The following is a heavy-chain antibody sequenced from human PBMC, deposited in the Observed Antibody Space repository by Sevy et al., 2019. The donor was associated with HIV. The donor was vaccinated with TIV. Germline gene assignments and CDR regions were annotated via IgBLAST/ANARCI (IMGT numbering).Heavy chain of an antibody. J-gene: IGHJ5*02. D-gene: IGHD3-3*01. CDR3: ARGPYYDFWSGYYGWFDP. V-gene: IGHV3-7*01. CDR1: GFTFSSYW. CDR2: IKQDGSEK. Sequence: GGSLRLSCAASGFTFSSYWMSWVRQAPGKGLEWVANIKQDGSEKYCVDSVKGRFTISRDNAKNSLYLQMNSLRAEDTAVYYCARGPYYDFWSGYYGWFDPWGQGTLVTVSS.